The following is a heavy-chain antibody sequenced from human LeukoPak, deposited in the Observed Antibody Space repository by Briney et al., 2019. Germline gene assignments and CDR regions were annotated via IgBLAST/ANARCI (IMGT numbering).Heavy chain of an antibody. CDR1: GFTFSSYA. V-gene: IGHV3-33*08. D-gene: IGHD5-18*01. Sequence: GGSLRLSCAASGFTFSSYAMHWVRQAPGKGLEWVAVIWFDGSEEYYADSVKGRFTISRDNSKKTLYLQMNSLRAEDTAVYYCARVYSGAAMVPDVWGQGTTVTVSS. J-gene: IGHJ6*02. CDR3: ARVYSGAAMVPDV. CDR2: IWFDGSEE.